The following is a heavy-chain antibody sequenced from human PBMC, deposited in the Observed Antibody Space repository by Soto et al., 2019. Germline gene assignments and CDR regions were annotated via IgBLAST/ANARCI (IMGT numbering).Heavy chain of an antibody. D-gene: IGHD1-1*01. J-gene: IGHJ5*02. CDR1: RFSFSIYW. Sequence: GGSLRLSCAASRFSFSIYWMSWVRQAPGKGLEWVANINQDASAKYYVDSVKGRFTISRDNAKNSLFLQMSSLRVEDTGLYFCAKDALSTTSNSWGQGTLAPVYS. V-gene: IGHV3-7*03. CDR3: AKDALSTTSNS. CDR2: INQDASAK.